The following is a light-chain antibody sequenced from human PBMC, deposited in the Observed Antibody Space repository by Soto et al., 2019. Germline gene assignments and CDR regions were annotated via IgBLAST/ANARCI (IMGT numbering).Light chain of an antibody. CDR1: QSDGNY. CDR2: DVS. CDR3: QQRSSWPRMFT. V-gene: IGKV3-11*01. J-gene: IGKJ2*01. Sequence: IVLTQSPATLSLSPGERATLSCRASQSDGNYIAWYQQKPGQPPRLLIYDVSNRASGVPARFSGSGSGTDFTLYISSLESEDFGVYHCQQRSSWPRMFTFGQGTKLEI.